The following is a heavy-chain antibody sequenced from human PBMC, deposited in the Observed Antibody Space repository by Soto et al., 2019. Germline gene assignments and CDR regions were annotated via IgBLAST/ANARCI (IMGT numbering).Heavy chain of an antibody. CDR2: MNPNSGNT. V-gene: IGHV1-8*01. Sequence: ASVKVSCKASGYTFTSYDINWVRQATGQGLEWMGWMNPNSGNTGYAQKFQGRVTMTRNTSMSTAYMELSSLRSEDTAVYYCARGRIVVVPAAILSYYYGMDVWGQGTTVTVSS. CDR3: ARGRIVVVPAAILSYYYGMDV. CDR1: GYTFTSYD. D-gene: IGHD2-2*01. J-gene: IGHJ6*02.